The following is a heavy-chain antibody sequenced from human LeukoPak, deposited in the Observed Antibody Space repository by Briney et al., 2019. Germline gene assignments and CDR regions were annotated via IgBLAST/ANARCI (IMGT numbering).Heavy chain of an antibody. D-gene: IGHD3-9*01. CDR3: AGGDVLRYFDWFYFDY. CDR1: GFTFSSYA. J-gene: IGHJ4*02. CDR2: ISGSGGST. V-gene: IGHV3-23*01. Sequence: GGSLRLSCAASGFTFSSYAMSWVRQAPGKGLEWVSAISGSGGSTYYADSVKGRFTISRDNSKNTLYLQMNSLRAEDTAVYYCAGGDVLRYFDWFYFDYWGQGTLVTVSS.